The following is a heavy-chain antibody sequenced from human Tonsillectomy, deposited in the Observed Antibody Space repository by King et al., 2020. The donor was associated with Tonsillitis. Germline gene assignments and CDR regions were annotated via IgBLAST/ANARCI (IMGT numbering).Heavy chain of an antibody. Sequence: QLVQSGAEVKKPGASVKVSCKASGYTFTGYYMHWVRQAPGQGLEWMGWINPNSGGTNYAQKFQGRVTMTRDTSISTAYMELSRLRSDDTAVYYCARDKVKWVGSSWYIDYYYYYMDVWGKGTTVTVSS. CDR1: GYTFTGYY. V-gene: IGHV1-2*02. J-gene: IGHJ6*03. CDR2: INPNSGGT. CDR3: ARDKVKWVGSSWYIDYYYYYMDV. D-gene: IGHD6-13*01.